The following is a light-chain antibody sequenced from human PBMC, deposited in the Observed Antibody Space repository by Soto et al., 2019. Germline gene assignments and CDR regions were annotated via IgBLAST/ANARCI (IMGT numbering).Light chain of an antibody. CDR1: SSDVGGYDY. J-gene: IGLJ2*01. CDR2: EVN. V-gene: IGLV2-8*01. CDR3: ASYTSSSTSVI. Sequence: QSVLTQPPSASGSPGQSVTISCVGTSSDVGGYDYVSWYQQHTGKAPKLIIYEVNKRPSGVPDRFSGSKSGNTASLTVSGLQAEDEGDYYCASYTSSSTSVIFGRGTKVTVL.